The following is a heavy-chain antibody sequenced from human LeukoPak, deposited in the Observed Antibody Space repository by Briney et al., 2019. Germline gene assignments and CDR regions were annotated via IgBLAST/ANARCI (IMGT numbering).Heavy chain of an antibody. Sequence: SETLSLTCTISGDSTSSDRYYGGWVRQPPGKGLEWIGNIYYSGSTYYNPSLKSRVTMSVDTSKNQFFLKLNSVTAADTAVYYCARGAGYNYPYYFDYWGQGTLVTVSS. V-gene: IGHV4-39*01. CDR3: ARGAGYNYPYYFDY. CDR2: IYYSGST. CDR1: GDSTSSDRYY. J-gene: IGHJ4*02. D-gene: IGHD5-24*01.